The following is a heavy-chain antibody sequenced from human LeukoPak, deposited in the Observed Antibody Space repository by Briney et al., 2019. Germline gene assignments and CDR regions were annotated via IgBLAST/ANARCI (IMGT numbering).Heavy chain of an antibody. CDR2: ISTSGSSR. J-gene: IGHJ4*02. Sequence: GGSLRLSRVASGFPLRDYYMSWIRQAPGKGLEWVSYISTSGSSRYYADSVRGRFTISRDNTKNSIYLQMNNLRAEDSALYYCARAAYNWNWGQGTLVTVS. V-gene: IGHV3-11*01. D-gene: IGHD1-1*01. CDR1: GFPLRDYY. CDR3: ARAAYNWN.